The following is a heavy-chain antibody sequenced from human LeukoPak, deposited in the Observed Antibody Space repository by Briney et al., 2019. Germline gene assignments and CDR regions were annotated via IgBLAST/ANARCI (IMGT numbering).Heavy chain of an antibody. CDR2: ISGNGGSL. CDR1: GFTFSSYA. D-gene: IGHD3-22*01. J-gene: IGHJ4*02. Sequence: GGALRLSCAASGFTFSSYAMSWVRQAPGKGREGVSAISGNGGSLYYADSVKGRFTIARDNSKSATYLQVNSLRAEDTAVYYCAKRDAYDSSGFSPLFDYWGQGTLVTVSS. CDR3: AKRDAYDSSGFSPLFDY. V-gene: IGHV3-23*01.